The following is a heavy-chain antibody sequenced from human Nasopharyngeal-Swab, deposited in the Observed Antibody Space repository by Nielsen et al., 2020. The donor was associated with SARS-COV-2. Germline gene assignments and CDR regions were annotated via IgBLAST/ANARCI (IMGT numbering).Heavy chain of an antibody. Sequence: GGSLRLSCAASGFTFSSYGMHWVRQAPGKGLEWVAVIWYDGSNKYYADSVKGRFTISRDNSKNTLYLQMNSLRAEDTAVYYCARDRSVGYGMDVWGQGTTVTVSS. CDR3: ARDRSVGYGMDV. D-gene: IGHD2-15*01. J-gene: IGHJ6*02. CDR1: GFTFSSYG. V-gene: IGHV3-33*01. CDR2: IWYDGSNK.